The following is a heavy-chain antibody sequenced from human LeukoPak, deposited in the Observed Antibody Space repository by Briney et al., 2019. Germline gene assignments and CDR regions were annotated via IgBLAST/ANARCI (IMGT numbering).Heavy chain of an antibody. V-gene: IGHV3-21*01. CDR2: ISSSSSYI. CDR1: GFTFSSHS. CDR3: ARDRGAATGIRKGYYYGMDV. D-gene: IGHD2-15*01. J-gene: IGHJ6*02. Sequence: PGGSLRLSCAASGFTFSSHSMNWVRQAPGKGLEWVSSISSSSSYIYYADSVKGRFTISRDNAKNSLYLQMNSLRAEDTAVYYCARDRGAATGIRKGYYYGMDVWGQGTTVTVSS.